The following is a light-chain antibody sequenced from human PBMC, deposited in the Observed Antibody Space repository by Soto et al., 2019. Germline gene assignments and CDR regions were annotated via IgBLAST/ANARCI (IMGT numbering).Light chain of an antibody. Sequence: QSVLTQPASVSGSPGQSITISCTGTSSDVGHYNYVSWYQQHPGKAPKLMIYEVSKRPSGVPDRFSGSKSGNTASLTVSGLQAEDEADYYCSSYAGSNNFVVFGGGTKLTVL. V-gene: IGLV2-8*01. CDR2: EVS. J-gene: IGLJ2*01. CDR1: SSDVGHYNY. CDR3: SSYAGSNNFVV.